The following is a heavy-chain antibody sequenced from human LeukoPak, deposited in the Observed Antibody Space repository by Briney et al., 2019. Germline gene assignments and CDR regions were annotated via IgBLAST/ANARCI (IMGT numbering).Heavy chain of an antibody. D-gene: IGHD4-11*01. J-gene: IGHJ5*02. V-gene: IGHV4-59*01. Sequence: SETLSLTCTVSGGSISTYSWNWIRQPPGRGLEWIGSMYYRGSTNFNPSLRSRVTMSLDTSKNQFSLKLSSVTAADTAVYYCARGDSNDSKGFDPWGQGTLVTVSS. CDR2: MYYRGST. CDR3: ARGDSNDSKGFDP. CDR1: GGSISTYS.